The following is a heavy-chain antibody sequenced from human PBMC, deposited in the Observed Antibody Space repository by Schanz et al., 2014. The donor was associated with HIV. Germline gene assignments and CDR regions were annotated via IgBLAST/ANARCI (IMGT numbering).Heavy chain of an antibody. CDR3: ARSPSYGMDV. Sequence: EVRLVESGGTSVQPGGSLRLSCAASGFTFSTYRMNWVRQAPGKGLEWVSYISSSSTTRHFADSVKGRFTISRDNAKNSLSLQMNSLRDEDTAVYYCARSPSYGMDVWGQGTTVTVSS. J-gene: IGHJ6*02. CDR1: GFTFSTYR. CDR2: ISSSSTTR. V-gene: IGHV3-48*02.